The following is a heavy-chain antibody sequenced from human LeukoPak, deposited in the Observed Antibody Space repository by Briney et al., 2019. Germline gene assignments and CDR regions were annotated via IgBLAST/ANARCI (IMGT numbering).Heavy chain of an antibody. CDR2: IQTSGTT. Sequence: SETLSLTCTISGGSMSSYYWSWIRQPAGKGLEWIGRIQTSGTTNYNPSLKSRVTVSVDTSKNQFSLKLSSVTAADTAVYYCARDNGGGWFDYWGQGTLVTVSS. CDR3: ARDNGGGWFDY. CDR1: GGSMSSYY. V-gene: IGHV4-4*07. J-gene: IGHJ4*02. D-gene: IGHD6-19*01.